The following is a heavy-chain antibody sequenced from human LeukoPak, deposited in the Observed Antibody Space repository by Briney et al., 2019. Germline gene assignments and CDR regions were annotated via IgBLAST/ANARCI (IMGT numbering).Heavy chain of an antibody. CDR3: ARVYYDSSGYPYYYYYMDV. J-gene: IGHJ6*03. Sequence: ASVKVSCKASGYTFTNYFMHWVRQAPGQGLEWMGVINPSGGSTSYVQNFQGRVTITRNTSISTAYMELSSLRSEDTAVYYCARVYYDSSGYPYYYYYMDVWGKGTTVTVSS. V-gene: IGHV1-46*01. CDR2: INPSGGST. CDR1: GYTFTNYF. D-gene: IGHD3-22*01.